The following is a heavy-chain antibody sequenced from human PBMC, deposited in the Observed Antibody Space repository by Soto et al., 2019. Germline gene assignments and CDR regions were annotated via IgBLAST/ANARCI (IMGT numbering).Heavy chain of an antibody. D-gene: IGHD3-10*01. CDR3: ARGSMVRVTYYYYGMDV. CDR2: IYSGGST. Sequence: GGSLRLSCAASGFTVSSNYMSWVRQVPGKGLEWVSVIYSGGSTYYADSVKGRFTISRHNSKNTLYLQMNSLRAEDTAVYYCARGSMVRVTYYYYGMDVWGQGTTVTVSS. J-gene: IGHJ6*02. CDR1: GFTVSSNY. V-gene: IGHV3-53*04.